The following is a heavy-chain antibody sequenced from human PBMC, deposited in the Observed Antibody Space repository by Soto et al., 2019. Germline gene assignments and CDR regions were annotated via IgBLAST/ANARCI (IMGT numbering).Heavy chain of an antibody. CDR1: GFTFSSYS. V-gene: IGHV3-48*04. D-gene: IGHD3-3*01. CDR2: ISSSSSTI. Sequence: GGSLRLSCAASGFTFSSYSMNWVHQAPGKGLEWVSYISSSSSTIYYADSVKGRFTISRDNAKNSLYLQMNSLRAEDTAVYYCARDGSYDFWSGYYDAFDIWGQGTMVTVSS. CDR3: ARDGSYDFWSGYYDAFDI. J-gene: IGHJ3*02.